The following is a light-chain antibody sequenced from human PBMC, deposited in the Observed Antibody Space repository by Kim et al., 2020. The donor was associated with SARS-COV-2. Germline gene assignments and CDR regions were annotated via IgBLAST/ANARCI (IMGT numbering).Light chain of an antibody. CDR3: QAWDSTTAV. CDR2: QDS. CDR1: KLGDKY. Sequence: SYELTQPPSVSVSPGQTVNIPCSGDKLGDKYVCWYQQRPGQSPVLVIYQDSKRPSGLPERFSGYNSGNTATLTISGTQAMDEADYYCQAWDSTTAVFGGGTQLTVL. J-gene: IGLJ2*01. V-gene: IGLV3-1*01.